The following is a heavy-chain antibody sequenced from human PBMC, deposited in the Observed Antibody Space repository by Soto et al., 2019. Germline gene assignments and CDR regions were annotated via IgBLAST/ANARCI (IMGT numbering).Heavy chain of an antibody. CDR3: ARGSSSSWYYYYYGMDV. D-gene: IGHD6-13*01. Sequence: ASVKVSCKASGYTFTSYAMHWVRQAPGQRLEWMGWINAGNGNTKYSQKFQGRVTITRDTSASTAYMELSSLRSEDTAVYYCARGSSSSWYYYYYGMDVWGQGTTVTAP. J-gene: IGHJ6*02. CDR1: GYTFTSYA. V-gene: IGHV1-3*01. CDR2: INAGNGNT.